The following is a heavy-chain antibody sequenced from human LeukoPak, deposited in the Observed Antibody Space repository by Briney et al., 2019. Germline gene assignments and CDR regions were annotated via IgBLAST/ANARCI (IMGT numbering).Heavy chain of an antibody. CDR3: ARVPLQNY. V-gene: IGHV4-39*01. Sequence: SETLSLTCTLSAGSISSSSYYWGWIRQPPGKGLEWIGSIYYRGTTYYNPSLKRRVPISIDTTKNQFSLKPSSVTTADTAVYYCARVPLQNYWGQGTLVTVSS. CDR2: IYYRGTT. CDR1: AGSISSSSYY. J-gene: IGHJ4*02.